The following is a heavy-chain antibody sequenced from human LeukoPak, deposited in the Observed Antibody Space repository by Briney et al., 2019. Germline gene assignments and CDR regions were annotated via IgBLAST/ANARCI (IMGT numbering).Heavy chain of an antibody. V-gene: IGHV4-30-2*01. Sequence: PSQTLSLTCTVSGGSISSGGYYWSWIRQPPGKGLEWIGEINHSGSTNYNPSLKSRVTISVDTSKNQFSLKLSSVTAADTAVYYCASGEWELLHWGQGTLVTVSS. CDR3: ASGEWELLH. CDR2: INHSGST. CDR1: GGSISSGGYY. J-gene: IGHJ4*02. D-gene: IGHD1-26*01.